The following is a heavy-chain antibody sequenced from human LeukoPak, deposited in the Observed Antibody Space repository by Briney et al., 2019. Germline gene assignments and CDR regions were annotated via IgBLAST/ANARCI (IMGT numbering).Heavy chain of an antibody. D-gene: IGHD5-12*01. V-gene: IGHV1-69*13. CDR2: IIPIFGTA. CDR1: GGTFSSYA. Sequence: ASVKVPCKASGGTFSSYAISWVRQAPGQGLEWMGGIIPIFGTANYAQKFQGRVTITADESTSTAYMELSSLRSEDTAVYYCARVGRWRGGFYYYYGMDVWGQGTTVTVSS. J-gene: IGHJ6*02. CDR3: ARVGRWRGGFYYYYGMDV.